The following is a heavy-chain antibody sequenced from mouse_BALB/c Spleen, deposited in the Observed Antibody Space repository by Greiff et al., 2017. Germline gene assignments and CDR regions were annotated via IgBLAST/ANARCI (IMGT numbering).Heavy chain of an antibody. CDR3: AMVPYNRSFDY. D-gene: IGHD2-14*01. J-gene: IGHJ2*01. CDR1: GYSFTDYI. Sequence: EVQLQESGPELVKPGASVKISCKASGYSFTDYIMLWVKQSHGKSLEWIGNINPYYGSTSYNLKFKGKATLTVDKSSSTAYMQLNSLTSEDSAVYYCAMVPYNRSFDYWGQGTTLTVSS. CDR2: INPYYGST. V-gene: IGHV1-39*01.